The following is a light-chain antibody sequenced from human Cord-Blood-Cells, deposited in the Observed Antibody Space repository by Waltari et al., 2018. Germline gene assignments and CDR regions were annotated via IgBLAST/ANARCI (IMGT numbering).Light chain of an antibody. Sequence: QSALTQHAAVSGAAGLSIPISGSGTSSADGSDDLVSWYQQHPGKAPKPMIYEGSKRPSGVSNRFSGSKSGNTASLTISGLQAEDEADYYCCSYAGSSTYVVGTGTKVTVL. CDR2: EGS. CDR3: CSYAGSSTYV. J-gene: IGLJ1*01. CDR1: SSADGSDDL. V-gene: IGLV2-23*01.